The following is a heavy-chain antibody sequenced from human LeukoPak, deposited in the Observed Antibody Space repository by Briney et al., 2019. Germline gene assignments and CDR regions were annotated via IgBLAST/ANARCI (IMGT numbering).Heavy chain of an antibody. Sequence: ASVKVSCKASGYTFTSYGISWVRQAPGQGLEWMGWISAYNGNTNYAQKLQGRVTMTTDTSTSTAYMELRSLRSDDTAVYYCAREDYDFWSGHGRAARHWFDPWGQGTLVTVSS. V-gene: IGHV1-18*01. J-gene: IGHJ5*02. CDR3: AREDYDFWSGHGRAARHWFDP. CDR1: GYTFTSYG. D-gene: IGHD3-3*01. CDR2: ISAYNGNT.